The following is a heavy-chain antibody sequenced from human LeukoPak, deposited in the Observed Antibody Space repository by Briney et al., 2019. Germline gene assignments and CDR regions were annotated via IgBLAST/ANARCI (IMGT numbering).Heavy chain of an antibody. Sequence: GGSLRLSCAASGFTVSSNYMSWVRQAPGKGLEWVSVIYSGGSTYYADSVKGRFTISRDNSKNTLYLQMNSLRAEDTAVYYCARGGYYDSSAPSWFDPWGQGTLVTVSS. CDR3: ARGGYYDSSAPSWFDP. J-gene: IGHJ5*02. CDR1: GFTVSSNY. D-gene: IGHD3-22*01. V-gene: IGHV3-66*01. CDR2: IYSGGST.